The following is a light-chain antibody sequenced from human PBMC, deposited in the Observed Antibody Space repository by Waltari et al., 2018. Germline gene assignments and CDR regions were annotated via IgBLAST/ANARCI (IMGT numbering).Light chain of an antibody. V-gene: IGKV3-15*01. CDR2: RAS. CDR3: QQYNNWPPGT. Sequence: ETVMTQSPATLSMSPGERTTLSCRTSQSFASSLAWYQQRPGQAPRLLIYRASTRATGIPDRFSGSGSETEFTLTISSLQSEDIAVYYCQQYNNWPPGTFGQGTKVEI. J-gene: IGKJ1*01. CDR1: QSFASS.